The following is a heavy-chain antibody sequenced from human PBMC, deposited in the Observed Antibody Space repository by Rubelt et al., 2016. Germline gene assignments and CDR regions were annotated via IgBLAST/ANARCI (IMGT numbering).Heavy chain of an antibody. Sequence: QVQLQQWGAGLLKPSETLSLTCAVYGGTFSGYLWSWIRQPPGKGLEWIGEINHGGSTNYNPSLKSRVTISIDTSKNQFSLNLSSVTAADSAIYNCATRRSALGSFEFWGQGIVVTVSS. V-gene: IGHV4-34*08. CDR1: GGTFSGYL. D-gene: IGHD3-10*01. CDR3: ATRRSALGSFEF. J-gene: IGHJ4*02. CDR2: INHGGST.